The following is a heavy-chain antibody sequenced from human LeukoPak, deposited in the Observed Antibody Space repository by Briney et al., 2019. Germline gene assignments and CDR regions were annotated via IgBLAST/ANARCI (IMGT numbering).Heavy chain of an antibody. Sequence: PGGSLRLSCAASGFSFSTYGMHWVRQAPGKGLEWMAVISSDGNNKYYADSVKGRFTIPRDNSMSTLYLQMNSLSTEDTAVYYCAKRASSYFDYWGQGTLVTVSS. CDR2: ISSDGNNK. CDR1: GFSFSTYG. CDR3: AKRASSYFDY. V-gene: IGHV3-30*18. J-gene: IGHJ4*02. D-gene: IGHD6-6*01.